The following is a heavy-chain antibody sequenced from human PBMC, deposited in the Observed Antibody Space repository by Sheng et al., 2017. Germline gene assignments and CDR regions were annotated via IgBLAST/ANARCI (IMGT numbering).Heavy chain of an antibody. V-gene: IGHV1-18*01. CDR3: ASRDGYNYKDDAFDI. D-gene: IGHD5-12*01. Sequence: QVQLVQSGAEVKRPGASVKVSCRASGYTFSCCGITWVRQAPGQGLEWMGWISPYNGNTNFAQNLQGRVTLTTDTSASTAYMELRSLRSDDTAVYYCASRDGYNYKDDAFDIWGQGDNGHRLF. CDR2: ISPYNGNT. CDR1: GYTFSCCG. J-gene: IGHJ3*02.